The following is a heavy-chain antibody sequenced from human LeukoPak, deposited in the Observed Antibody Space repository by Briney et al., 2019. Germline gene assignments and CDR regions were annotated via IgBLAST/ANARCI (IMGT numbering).Heavy chain of an antibody. CDR2: INHSGST. CDR3: AREVTMVRGVTYFDY. CDR1: GGSFSGYY. Sequence: SETLSLTCAVYGGSFSGYYWSWIRQPPGKGLEWIGEINHSGSTNYNPSLKSRVTMSVDTSKNQFSLKLSSVTAADTAVYYCAREVTMVRGVTYFDYWGQGTLVTVSS. D-gene: IGHD3-10*01. V-gene: IGHV4-34*01. J-gene: IGHJ4*02.